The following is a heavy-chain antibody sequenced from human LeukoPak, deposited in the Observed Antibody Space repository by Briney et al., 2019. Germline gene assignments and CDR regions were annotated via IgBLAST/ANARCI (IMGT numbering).Heavy chain of an antibody. V-gene: IGHV3-23*01. CDR1: GFTFSSYA. D-gene: IGHD2-2*01. J-gene: IGHJ3*01. Sequence: GGSLRLSCAASGFTFSSYAMSWVRQAPGKGLEWVSAISGSGGSTYYADSVKGRFTISRDNSKNTLYLQMNSLRAEDTAVYYCAKVWWVWDSVVVLYHPATVWDWGQGTMVTVSS. CDR2: ISGSGGST. CDR3: AKVWWVWDSVVVLYHPATVWD.